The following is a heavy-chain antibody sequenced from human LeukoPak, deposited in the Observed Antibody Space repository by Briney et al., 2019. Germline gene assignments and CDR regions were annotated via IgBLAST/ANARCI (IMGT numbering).Heavy chain of an antibody. J-gene: IGHJ6*02. D-gene: IGHD3-3*01. CDR3: AKDQGAYYDFWSGYYNPPYYYYGMDV. Sequence: PGGSLRLSCAASGFTFSDRYMGWVRQAPGKGLAWVSYISSSSHYTNYEASVRGRFIISRDNARDSLYLQMNSLRAEDTAVYYCAKDQGAYYDFWSGYYNPPYYYYGMDVWGQGTTVTVSS. V-gene: IGHV3-11*05. CDR1: GFTFSDRY. CDR2: ISSSSHYT.